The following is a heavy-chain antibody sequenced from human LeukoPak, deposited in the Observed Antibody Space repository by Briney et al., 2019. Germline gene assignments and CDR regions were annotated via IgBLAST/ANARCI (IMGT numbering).Heavy chain of an antibody. J-gene: IGHJ6*02. V-gene: IGHV3-23*01. CDR1: GFTFSSYA. D-gene: IGHD3-10*01. CDR3: AKDMGPYYYGSGSYYKSYYGMDV. CDR2: ISGSGGST. Sequence: GGSLRLSCAASGFTFSSYAMSWVRQAPGKELEWVSAISGSGGSTYYADSVKGRFTISRDNSKNTLYLQMNSLRAEDTAVYYCAKDMGPYYYGSGSYYKSYYGMDVWGQGTTVTVSS.